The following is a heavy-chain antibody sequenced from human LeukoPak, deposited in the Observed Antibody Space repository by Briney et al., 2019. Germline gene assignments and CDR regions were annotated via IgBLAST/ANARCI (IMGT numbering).Heavy chain of an antibody. CDR2: ISGSGGST. Sequence: QPGGSLRLSCAASGFTFSTYAMNWVRQAPGKGLEWVSAISGSGGSTYTADSVKGRFTISRNNSKNTLYLQMNSLRAEDTAIYHCAKIPHSSYYYDSSGYLDYWGQGTLVSVSS. CDR1: GFTFSTYA. CDR3: AKIPHSSYYYDSSGYLDY. D-gene: IGHD3-22*01. V-gene: IGHV3-23*01. J-gene: IGHJ4*02.